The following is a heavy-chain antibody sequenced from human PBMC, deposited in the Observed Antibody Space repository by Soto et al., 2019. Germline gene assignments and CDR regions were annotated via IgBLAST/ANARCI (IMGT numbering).Heavy chain of an antibody. CDR3: AREGCSGGSCYSGLEH. V-gene: IGHV3-66*01. D-gene: IGHD2-15*01. J-gene: IGHJ1*01. Sequence: GGSLRLSCAASGFTVSSNYMSWVRQAPGKGLEWVSVIYSGGSTYYADSVKGRFTISRHNSKNTLYLQMNSLRAEDTAVYYCAREGCSGGSCYSGLEHWGQDTLVTVSS. CDR2: IYSGGST. CDR1: GFTVSSNY.